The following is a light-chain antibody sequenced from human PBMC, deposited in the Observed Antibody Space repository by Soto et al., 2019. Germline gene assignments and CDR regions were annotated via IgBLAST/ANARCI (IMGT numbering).Light chain of an antibody. CDR1: SSNIGAGYD. V-gene: IGLV1-40*01. Sequence: QSVLTQPPSVSGAPGQRVTISCTGSSSNIGAGYDVHWYQQLPGTAPKLLIYGISNRPSGVPDRFSGSKSGTSASLAITGLQAEDEADYYCQSYASSLSGVVFGGGTKVTVL. J-gene: IGLJ2*01. CDR3: QSYASSLSGVV. CDR2: GIS.